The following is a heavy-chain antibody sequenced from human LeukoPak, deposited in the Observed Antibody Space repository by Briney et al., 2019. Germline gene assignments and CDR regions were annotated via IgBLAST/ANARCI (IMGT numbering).Heavy chain of an antibody. CDR1: GFRFSSYA. J-gene: IGHJ4*02. CDR2: ISGSGVST. CDR3: AERGYDQDFDY. V-gene: IGHV3-23*01. Sequence: GGSLRLSCAASGFRFSSYAMSWVRQAPGKGLEWVSAISGSGVSTYYADSVKGRFTVSRDNSKNTLYLQMNSLRAEDTAVYYCAERGYDQDFDYWGQGSLVTVSS. D-gene: IGHD2-2*01.